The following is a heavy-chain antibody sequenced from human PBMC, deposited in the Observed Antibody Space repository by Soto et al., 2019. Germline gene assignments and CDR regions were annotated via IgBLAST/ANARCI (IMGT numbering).Heavy chain of an antibody. Sequence: GASVKVSCKASGYTFTSYAMHWVRQAPGQRLEWMRWINAGNGNTKYSQKFQGRVTITRDTSAGTAYMELSSLRSEDTAVYYCARVRFLEWLISKEYYYYGMDVWGQGTTVTVSS. CDR3: ARVRFLEWLISKEYYYYGMDV. D-gene: IGHD3-3*01. J-gene: IGHJ6*02. V-gene: IGHV1-3*01. CDR2: INAGNGNT. CDR1: GYTFTSYA.